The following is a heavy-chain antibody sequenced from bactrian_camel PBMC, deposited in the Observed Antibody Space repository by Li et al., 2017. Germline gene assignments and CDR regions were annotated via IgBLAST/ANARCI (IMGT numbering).Heavy chain of an antibody. D-gene: IGHD6*01. V-gene: IGHV3S53*01. CDR3: AAELPRTADRPRVRWGGSCTGHGGTP. CDR1: GYLYSTYC. CDR2: IDRDGTT. J-gene: IGHJ6*01. Sequence: HVQLVESGGGSVQAGGSLRLSCVASGYLYSTYCMGWFRQTPGQEREAVALIDRDGTTVYLDSVKGRFTISIEHGKNDLYLQMNSLKPEDTAMYYCAAELPRTADRPRVRWGGSCTGHGGTPGARGPRSPSP.